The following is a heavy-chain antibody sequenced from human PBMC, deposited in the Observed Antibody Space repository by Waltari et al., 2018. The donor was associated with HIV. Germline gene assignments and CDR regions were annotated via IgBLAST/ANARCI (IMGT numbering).Heavy chain of an antibody. Sequence: QVQLVESGGGVVQPGRSLRLSCAASGFTFSSYAMHWVRQAPGKGLEWVAVISYDGSNKYYADSVKGRFTISRDNSKNTLYLQMNSLRAEDTAVYYCARGVVLNYYYYGMDVWGQGTTVTVSS. V-gene: IGHV3-30*01. J-gene: IGHJ6*02. CDR3: ARGVVLNYYYYGMDV. CDR1: GFTFSSYA. CDR2: ISYDGSNK. D-gene: IGHD2-2*01.